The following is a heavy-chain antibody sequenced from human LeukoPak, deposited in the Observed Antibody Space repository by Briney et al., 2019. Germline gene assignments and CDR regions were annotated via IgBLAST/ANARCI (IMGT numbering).Heavy chain of an antibody. Sequence: GGSLRLSCAASGFTFSSYSMNWVRQAPRKGLEWVSSISSSSSYIYYADSVKGRFTISRDNAKNSLNLQMNSLRAEDTAVYYCAKDSSGRNWGQGTLVTVSS. J-gene: IGHJ4*02. CDR1: GFTFSSYS. V-gene: IGHV3-21*01. D-gene: IGHD3-22*01. CDR3: AKDSSGRN. CDR2: ISSSSSYI.